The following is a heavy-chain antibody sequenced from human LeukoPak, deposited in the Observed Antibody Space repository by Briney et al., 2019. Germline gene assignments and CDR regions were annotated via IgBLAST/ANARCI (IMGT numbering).Heavy chain of an antibody. V-gene: IGHV3-21*01. CDR3: AKDEGIAAAGTIDY. CDR1: GFTFSSYS. CDR2: IDSTSTYI. Sequence: GGSLRLSCAASGFTFSSYSMNWVRQAPGKGLEWVSSIDSTSTYIHYIDSVKGRFTISRDNSKNTLYLQMNSLRAEDTAVYYCAKDEGIAAAGTIDYWGQGTLVTVSS. J-gene: IGHJ4*02. D-gene: IGHD6-13*01.